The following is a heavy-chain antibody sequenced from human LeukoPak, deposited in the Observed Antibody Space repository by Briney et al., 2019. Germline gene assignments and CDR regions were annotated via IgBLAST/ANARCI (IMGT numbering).Heavy chain of an antibody. CDR1: DGSISSSSHY. D-gene: IGHD2-15*01. Sequence: PSETLSLTCAVSDGSISSSSHYWGWIRQPPGKGLEWIGTIYYSGSTFYNPSLKSRVTISIDTSKNQFSLRLSSVTAADTAVYYCASSAVEGLTLVVPHPIDYWGQGTLVTVSS. CDR2: IYYSGST. CDR3: ASSAVEGLTLVVPHPIDY. J-gene: IGHJ4*02. V-gene: IGHV4-39*01.